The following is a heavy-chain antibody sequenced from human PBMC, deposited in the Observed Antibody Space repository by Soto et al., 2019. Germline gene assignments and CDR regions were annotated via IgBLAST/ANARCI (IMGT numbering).Heavy chain of an antibody. CDR1: GYNFINYG. CDR3: VRDLDGSGSYYTDY. D-gene: IGHD3-10*01. CDR2: ISVYNGNT. Sequence: ASVKVSCKASGYNFINYGISWVRQAPGQGLEWMGWISVYNGNTNYAQKVQGRVTTTTDTSTNTAYMELRSLRSDDTAVYYCVRDLDGSGSYYTDYWGLGTLVTVSS. J-gene: IGHJ4*02. V-gene: IGHV1-18*04.